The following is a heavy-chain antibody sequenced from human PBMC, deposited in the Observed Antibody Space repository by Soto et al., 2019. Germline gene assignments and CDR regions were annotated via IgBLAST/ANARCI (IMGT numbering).Heavy chain of an antibody. V-gene: IGHV3-74*01. Sequence: PGGSLRLSCAASGFTFGSYWMHWVRQAPGKGLVWVSRINSDGSSTSYADCVKGRFTISRDNAKNTLYLQMNSLRAEDTAVYYCARRATPSTYYDFWSGYFELGGYMDVWGKGTTVTVSS. D-gene: IGHD3-3*01. CDR1: GFTFGSYW. J-gene: IGHJ6*03. CDR3: ARRATPSTYYDFWSGYFELGGYMDV. CDR2: INSDGSST.